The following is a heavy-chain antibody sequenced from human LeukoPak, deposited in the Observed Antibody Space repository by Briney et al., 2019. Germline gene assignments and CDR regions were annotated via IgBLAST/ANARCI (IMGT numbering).Heavy chain of an antibody. CDR1: GYTLTELS. V-gene: IGHV1-24*01. D-gene: IGHD3-10*01. J-gene: IGHJ4*02. CDR3: AAGIRPTGSSCDY. CDR2: FDPEDSET. Sequence: ASVKVSCKVSGYTLTELSMHWVRQAPGKGLEWMGGFDPEDSETIYAQKFQGRVTMTEDTSTDTAYMELSDLRSEDTAVYYCAAGIRPTGSSCDYWGQGTLVTVPS.